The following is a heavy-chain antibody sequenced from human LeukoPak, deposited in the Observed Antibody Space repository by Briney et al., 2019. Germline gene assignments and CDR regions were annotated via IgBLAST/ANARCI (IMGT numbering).Heavy chain of an antibody. CDR2: ISNNGGYT. J-gene: IGHJ4*02. CDR3: AKQLGYCSDGSCYFPY. V-gene: IGHV3-23*01. Sequence: GGSLRLSCAASGFTFSSSAMSWVRQAPGKGLEWVSAISNNGGYTYYADSVQDRFTISRDNSKSTLCLQMNSLRAEDTAVYYCAKQLGYCSDGSCYFPYWGQGTLVTVSS. D-gene: IGHD2-15*01. CDR1: GFTFSSSA.